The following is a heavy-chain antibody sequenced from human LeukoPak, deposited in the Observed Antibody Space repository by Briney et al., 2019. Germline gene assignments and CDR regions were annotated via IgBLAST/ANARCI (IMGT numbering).Heavy chain of an antibody. J-gene: IGHJ6*03. CDR1: GYTFTGYY. Sequence: ASVKVSCKASGYTFTGYYMHWVRQAPGQGLEWMGWINPNSGGTNYAQKFQGWVTMTRDTSISTAYIELSRLRSDDTAVYYCAKGARDHYYYYYMDVWGKGTTVTVSS. D-gene: IGHD5-24*01. CDR2: INPNSGGT. CDR3: AKGARDHYYYYYMDV. V-gene: IGHV1-2*04.